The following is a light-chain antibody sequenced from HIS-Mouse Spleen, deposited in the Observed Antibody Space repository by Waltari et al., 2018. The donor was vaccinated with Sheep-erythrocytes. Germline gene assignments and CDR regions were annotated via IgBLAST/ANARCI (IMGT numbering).Light chain of an antibody. CDR1: SSDVGGYNY. V-gene: IGLV2-8*01. Sequence: QSALTHPPSASGSPGQSVTISCTGTSSDVGGYNYVSWYQQHPGKSPKLMIYGVSKRPAGVPARFSGSKSGNTASLTISGLQAEDEADYYCCSYAGSYTVWVFDGGTRVTGL. CDR2: GVS. CDR3: CSYAGSYTVWV. J-gene: IGLJ3*02.